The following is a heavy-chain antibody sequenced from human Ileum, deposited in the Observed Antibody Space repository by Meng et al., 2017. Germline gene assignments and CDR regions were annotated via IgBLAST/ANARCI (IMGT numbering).Heavy chain of an antibody. CDR3: ARDIIGAFDL. CDR2: IKEDGSFK. Sequence: GGSLRLSCAASGITFSSYWMSWVRQAPGKGLEWVAHIKEDGSFKNSVDSVKGRFTISRVNAKSSLYLQMNSLRAEDTAIYYCARDIIGAFDLWGRGTLVTVSS. D-gene: IGHD2/OR15-2a*01. V-gene: IGHV3-7*01. J-gene: IGHJ3*01. CDR1: GITFSSYW.